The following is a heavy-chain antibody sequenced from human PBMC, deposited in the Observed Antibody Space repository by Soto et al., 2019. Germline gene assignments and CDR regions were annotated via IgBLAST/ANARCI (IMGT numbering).Heavy chain of an antibody. CDR2: ISRSGGET. CDR1: GFILGDYS. CDR3: ARDDAWAFDI. J-gene: IGHJ3*02. V-gene: IGHV3-48*02. Sequence: EVQLVESGGAFAQPGGSLTLSCAASGFILGDYSMNWVRQAPGKGLEWLSYISRSGGETFYVDSAKGRFTISRDNAKNSLSLQMNSLRDEDTAVYYCARDDAWAFDIWGQGTVVTVSS.